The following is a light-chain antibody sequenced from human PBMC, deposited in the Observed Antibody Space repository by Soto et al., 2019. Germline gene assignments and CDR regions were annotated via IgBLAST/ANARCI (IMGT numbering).Light chain of an antibody. J-gene: IGLJ1*01. V-gene: IGLV2-18*02. CDR3: YSFTTSNTYV. CDR1: SSDVGSYNR. CDR2: EVS. Sequence: QSVLTQPPSVSGSPGQSVTISCSGTSSDVGSYNRVSWYQQAPGTAPKVMIYEVSNRPSGVPDRFSGSKSGNTASLTISGLHPEVEADYYCYSFTTSNTYVFGTGTKVTVL.